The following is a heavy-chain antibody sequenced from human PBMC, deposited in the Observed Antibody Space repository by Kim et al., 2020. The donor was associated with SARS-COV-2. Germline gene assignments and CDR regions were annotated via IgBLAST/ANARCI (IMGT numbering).Heavy chain of an antibody. V-gene: IGHV6-1*01. Sequence: DYAVSVKSRITINPDTSKNQFSLQLNSVTPEDTAVYYCAREVYSSGWLADYWGQGTLVTVSS. J-gene: IGHJ4*02. D-gene: IGHD6-19*01. CDR3: AREVYSSGWLADY.